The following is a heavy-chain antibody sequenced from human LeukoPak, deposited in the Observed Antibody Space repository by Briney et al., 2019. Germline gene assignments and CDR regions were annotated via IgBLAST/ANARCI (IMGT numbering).Heavy chain of an antibody. Sequence: SETLSLTCTVFGGSISSYYWSWIRQPPGKGLEWIGYIYYSGSTNYNPSLKSRVTISVDTSKNQFSLKLSSVTAADTAVYYCAVRGYSYGSLDYWGQGTLVTVSS. J-gene: IGHJ4*02. CDR2: IYYSGST. CDR1: GGSISSYY. D-gene: IGHD5-18*01. V-gene: IGHV4-59*01. CDR3: AVRGYSYGSLDY.